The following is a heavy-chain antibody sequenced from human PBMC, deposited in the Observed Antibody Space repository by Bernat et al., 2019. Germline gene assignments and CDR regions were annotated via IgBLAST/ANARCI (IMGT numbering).Heavy chain of an antibody. V-gene: IGHV4-39*01. D-gene: IGHD5-12*01. CDR1: GDSFSSARYY. J-gene: IGHJ4*02. Sequence: QLHLQESGPGLVKPSETLSLTCTVSGDSFSSARYYWGWIRRPPGEGLEWIGNIYYSGSTYYNPSLKSRVTISVDTSKNQFSLKLSSVTAADTAVYYCVSQVIVAEFAYWGQGTLVAVSS. CDR2: IYYSGST. CDR3: VSQVIVAEFAY.